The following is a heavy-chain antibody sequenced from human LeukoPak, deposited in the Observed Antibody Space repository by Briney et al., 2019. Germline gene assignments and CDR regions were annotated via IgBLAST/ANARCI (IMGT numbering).Heavy chain of an antibody. CDR2: ISAYNGNT. Sequence: ASVKVSCKASGYTFTSYGISWVRQAPGQGLEWMGWISAYNGNTNYAQKLQGRVTMTTDTSTSPAYMELRSLRSDDTAVYYCAREDILTGYSSAEYFQHWGQGTLVTVSP. V-gene: IGHV1-18*04. D-gene: IGHD3-9*01. CDR3: AREDILTGYSSAEYFQH. J-gene: IGHJ1*01. CDR1: GYTFTSYG.